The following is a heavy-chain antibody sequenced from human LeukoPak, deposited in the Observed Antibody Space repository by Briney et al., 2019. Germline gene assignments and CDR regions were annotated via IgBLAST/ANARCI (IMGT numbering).Heavy chain of an antibody. CDR2: INQDGSEK. Sequence: GGSLRLSCAASGFTFTSHWMSWGRQAPGKGLEWVANINQDGSEKYYVDSVKGRFAISRDNAKNSLYLQMNSLRAEDTAVYYCARDGPWGQGTLVTVSS. V-gene: IGHV3-7*01. CDR3: ARDGP. J-gene: IGHJ5*02. CDR1: GFTFTSHW.